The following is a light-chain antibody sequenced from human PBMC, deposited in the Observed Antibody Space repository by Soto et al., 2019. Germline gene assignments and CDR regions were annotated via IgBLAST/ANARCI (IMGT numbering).Light chain of an antibody. J-gene: IGKJ2*01. Sequence: IQLTQSPSSLSASVGDRVTITCRASQGISSYLAWYHQKPGKAPKLLIYAASTVQSGVPSRFGGSGSGTDFTLTTRSLQAEEFATYYCQQLNSYRYTFGQGNKLHIK. CDR3: QQLNSYRYT. CDR2: AAS. V-gene: IGKV1-9*01. CDR1: QGISSY.